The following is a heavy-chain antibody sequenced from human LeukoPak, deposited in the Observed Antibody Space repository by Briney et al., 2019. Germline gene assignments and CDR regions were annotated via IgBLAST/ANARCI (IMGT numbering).Heavy chain of an antibody. CDR1: GGTFSSYA. Sequence: SVKVSCKASGGTFSSYAISWVRQAPGQGLEWMGGIIPIFGTANYAPKFQGRVTITADESTSTAYMELSSLRSEDTAVYYCAATYYYDSSGYTFDYWGQGTLVTVSS. V-gene: IGHV1-69*13. CDR2: IIPIFGTA. D-gene: IGHD3-22*01. J-gene: IGHJ4*02. CDR3: AATYYYDSSGYTFDY.